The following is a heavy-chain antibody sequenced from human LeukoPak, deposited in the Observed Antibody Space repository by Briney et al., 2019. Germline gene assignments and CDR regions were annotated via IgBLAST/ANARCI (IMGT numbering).Heavy chain of an antibody. CDR2: INPNSGGT. Sequence: GASVKVSCKASGYTLTDYYMHWVRQAPGQGLEWMGWINPNSGGTNYAQKFQGRVIMTRDTSISTAYMELSRLRSDDTAVYYCARSMVTVSFDYWGQGTLVTVSS. J-gene: IGHJ4*02. V-gene: IGHV1-2*02. CDR1: GYTLTDYY. D-gene: IGHD5-18*01. CDR3: ARSMVTVSFDY.